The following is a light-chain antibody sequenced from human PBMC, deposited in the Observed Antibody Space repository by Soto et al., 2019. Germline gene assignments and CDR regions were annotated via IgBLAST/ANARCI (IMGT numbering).Light chain of an antibody. CDR3: QQYNSYSPWT. CDR1: QSISSW. V-gene: IGKV1-5*01. Sequence: DIQITQSPSTVSASVGDRVTITCRASQSISSWLAWYQQKPGKAPKLLIYDASSLESGVPSRFSGSGSGTEFTLTISSLQPDDFATYYCQQYNSYSPWTFGQGTKVDIK. J-gene: IGKJ1*01. CDR2: DAS.